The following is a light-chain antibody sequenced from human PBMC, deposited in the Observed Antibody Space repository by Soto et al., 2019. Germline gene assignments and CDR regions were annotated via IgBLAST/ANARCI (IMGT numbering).Light chain of an antibody. CDR1: QSVSSS. CDR2: DTS. CDR3: QQYVHWPPGA. Sequence: EIVVTQSPATLSVSPGERVTLSCRASQSVSSSLAWYQQRPGQAPRLLIYDTSTRAAGIAARFSGSGSGTEFSLTIISLQSEDSAVYYCQQYVHWPPGAFGLGTTVEIK. J-gene: IGKJ1*01. V-gene: IGKV3-15*01.